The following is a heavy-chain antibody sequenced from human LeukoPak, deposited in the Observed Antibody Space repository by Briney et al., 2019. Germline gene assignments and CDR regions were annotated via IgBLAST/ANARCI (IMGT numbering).Heavy chain of an antibody. CDR3: ARDMTTGYSSSGARAFDI. Sequence: SETLSLTCTVSGGSISSYYWSWIRQPAGKGLEWIGRIYTSGSTNYNPSLKSRVTMSVDTSKNQFSLKLSSVTAADADEYYCARDMTTGYSSSGARAFDIWGQGTMVTVSS. CDR2: IYTSGST. D-gene: IGHD6-6*01. J-gene: IGHJ3*02. CDR1: GGSISSYY. V-gene: IGHV4-4*07.